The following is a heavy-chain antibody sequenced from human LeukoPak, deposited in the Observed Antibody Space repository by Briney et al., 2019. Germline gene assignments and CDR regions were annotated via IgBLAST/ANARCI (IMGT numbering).Heavy chain of an antibody. D-gene: IGHD2-2*01. CDR1: GGSISSGSYY. Sequence: SETLSPTCTVSGGSISSGSYYWSWIRQPAGKGREWIGRIYTSGSTNYNPSLKSRVAISVDTSKNQFSLKLSSVTAADTAVYYCARSIVVVPAAKADAFDIWGQGTMVTVSS. V-gene: IGHV4-61*02. J-gene: IGHJ3*02. CDR2: IYTSGST. CDR3: ARSIVVVPAAKADAFDI.